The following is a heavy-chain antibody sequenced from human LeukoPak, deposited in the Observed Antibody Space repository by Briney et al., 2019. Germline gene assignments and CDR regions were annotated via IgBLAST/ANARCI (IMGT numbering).Heavy chain of an antibody. CDR1: GGSISSSYSY. CDR3: ARDLGGSDAFDI. D-gene: IGHD3-16*01. Sequence: SETLSLTCTVSGGSISSSYSYWGWIRQPPGKGLEWIGNIYYSGSTYYSPSLTSRVTVSVDTSENQFSLKLSSVTAADTAVYYCARDLGGSDAFDIWGQGTLVTVSS. J-gene: IGHJ4*02. CDR2: IYYSGST. V-gene: IGHV4-39*07.